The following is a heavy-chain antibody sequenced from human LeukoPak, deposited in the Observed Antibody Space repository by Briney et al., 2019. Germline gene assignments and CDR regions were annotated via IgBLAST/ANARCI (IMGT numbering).Heavy chain of an antibody. D-gene: IGHD2-21*02. V-gene: IGHV3-33*08. CDR1: GFTFSNAW. J-gene: IGHJ4*02. CDR3: ARGLTQIPRLATGLGH. Sequence: GGSLRLSCAASGFTFSNAWMNWVRQAPGKGLEWVAVIWYDGGNKYYADSVKGRFTISRDNSKNTLYLEMNSLRAEDTAVYYCARGLTQIPRLATGLGHWGQGTLVTVSS. CDR2: IWYDGGNK.